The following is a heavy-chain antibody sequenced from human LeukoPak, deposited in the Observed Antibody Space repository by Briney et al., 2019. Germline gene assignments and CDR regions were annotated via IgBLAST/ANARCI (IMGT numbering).Heavy chain of an antibody. J-gene: IGHJ5*02. D-gene: IGHD3-3*01. CDR3: ASGTIFGVVIQT. CDR1: GGSISSYY. V-gene: IGHV4-59*01. CDR2: ISYSGST. Sequence: SETLSLTCTASGGSISSYYWSWIRQPPGKGLESIGYISYSGSTNYNPSLKSRVTISVDTFKNQFSLKLTSVTAADTAVYYCASGTIFGVVIQTWGQGTLVTVSS.